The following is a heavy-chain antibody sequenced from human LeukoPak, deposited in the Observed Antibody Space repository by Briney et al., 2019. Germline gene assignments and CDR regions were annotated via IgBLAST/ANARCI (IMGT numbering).Heavy chain of an antibody. CDR3: ARDKVSLWFGEFDY. J-gene: IGHJ4*02. V-gene: IGHV3-21*01. Sequence: GGSLRLSCAASGFTFSSYSMNWVRQAPGKGLEWVSSISSSSSYIYYADSVKGRFTISRDNSKNTLYLQMNSLRAEDTAVYYCARDKVSLWFGEFDYWGQGTLVTVSS. CDR1: GFTFSSYS. CDR2: ISSSSSYI. D-gene: IGHD3-10*01.